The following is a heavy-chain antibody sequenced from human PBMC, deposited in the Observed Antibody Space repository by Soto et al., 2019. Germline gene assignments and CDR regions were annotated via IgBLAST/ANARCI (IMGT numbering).Heavy chain of an antibody. CDR3: ARDLDDYVWGSYPSPDAFDI. D-gene: IGHD3-16*02. CDR1: GYTFISFG. J-gene: IGHJ3*02. CDR2: ISAYNGNT. Sequence: QVQLVQSGAEVKKPGASVKVSCKASGYTFISFGISWVRQAPGQGLERMGWISAYNGNTNYAQKLQGRVTMTTDTSTSTAYMELRSLRSDDTAVYYCARDLDDYVWGSYPSPDAFDIWGQGTMVTFSS. V-gene: IGHV1-18*01.